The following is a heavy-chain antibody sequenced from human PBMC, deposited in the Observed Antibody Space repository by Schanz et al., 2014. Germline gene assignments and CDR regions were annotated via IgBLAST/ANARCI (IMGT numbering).Heavy chain of an antibody. CDR2: ISGSGGST. Sequence: ESGGGLVKPGGSLRLSCAASGFTFSSYAMSWVRQAPGKGLEWVSAISGSGGSTYYADSVKGRFTISRDNAKNSLYLEMNSLRAEDTAVYYCVRDSFFAFDYWGQGTLVTVSS. D-gene: IGHD3-3*01. CDR3: VRDSFFAFDY. V-gene: IGHV3-23*01. J-gene: IGHJ4*02. CDR1: GFTFSSYA.